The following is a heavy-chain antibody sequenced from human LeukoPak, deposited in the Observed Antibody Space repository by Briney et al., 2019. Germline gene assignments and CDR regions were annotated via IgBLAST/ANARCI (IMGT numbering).Heavy chain of an antibody. D-gene: IGHD6-19*01. CDR1: GGSISSYY. CDR2: IHYIGST. V-gene: IGHV4-59*01. CDR3: ARDGSGTGWYYFDY. J-gene: IGHJ4*02. Sequence: SETLSLTCTVSGGSISSYYWTWIRQPPGKGLERIGYIHYIGSTNSIPSLKSRVTISVDTSKNQFSLKLSSVTAADTAVYYCARDGSGTGWYYFDYWGQGTLVTVSS.